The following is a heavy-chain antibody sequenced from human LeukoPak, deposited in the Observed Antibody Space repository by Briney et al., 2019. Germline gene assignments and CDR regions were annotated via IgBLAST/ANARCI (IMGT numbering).Heavy chain of an antibody. V-gene: IGHV3-23*01. Sequence: PGGSLRLSCAASGFTFRTYAMNWVRQAPGKGLEWVSHISGNGGSTYYADSVKGRFTTSRDNSKNTLYLQMSTLRPEDTAVYYCAKGFWSGFGYFDCWGQGTLVTVSS. D-gene: IGHD3-3*01. CDR2: ISGNGGST. CDR1: GFTFRTYA. CDR3: AKGFWSGFGYFDC. J-gene: IGHJ4*02.